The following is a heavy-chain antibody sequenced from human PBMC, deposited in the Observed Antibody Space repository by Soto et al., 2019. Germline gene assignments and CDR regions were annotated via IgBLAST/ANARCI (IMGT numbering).Heavy chain of an antibody. CDR3: AREGDYYGSGSYYNYFDY. Sequence: GGSLRLSCAASGFTFSSYSMNWVRQAPGKGLEWVSYISSSSTIYYADSVKGRFTISRDNAKNSLYLQMNSLRAEDTAVYYCAREGDYYGSGSYYNYFDYWGQGTLVTVSS. J-gene: IGHJ4*02. D-gene: IGHD3-10*01. V-gene: IGHV3-48*01. CDR1: GFTFSSYS. CDR2: ISSSSTI.